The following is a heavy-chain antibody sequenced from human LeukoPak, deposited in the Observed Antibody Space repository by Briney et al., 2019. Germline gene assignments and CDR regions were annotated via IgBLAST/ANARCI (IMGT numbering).Heavy chain of an antibody. CDR1: GYPFTSYD. V-gene: IGHV1-8*01. D-gene: IGHD3-9*01. Sequence: ASVKVSCNASGYPFTSYDINWMRQATGQGLHYMEWMNPNSGNTGYAQKFQGRVTMTRNTSISTAYMELSSLRSEDTAFFFQAEDGIRDFDWSLPHYGMDVWGQGTTVTVSS. CDR2: MNPNSGNT. CDR3: AEDGIRDFDWSLPHYGMDV. J-gene: IGHJ6*02.